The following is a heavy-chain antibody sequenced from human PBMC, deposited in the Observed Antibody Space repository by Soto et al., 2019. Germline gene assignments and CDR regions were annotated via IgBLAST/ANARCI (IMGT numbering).Heavy chain of an antibody. D-gene: IGHD3-3*01. CDR2: TYYRSKWYN. CDR1: GDSVSSNSAA. CDR3: ARDRNFGVVIITYYGMDV. V-gene: IGHV6-1*01. J-gene: IGHJ6*02. Sequence: SPTLSLPCAISGDSVSSNSAAWNWIRQSPSRGLEWLGRTYYRSKWYNDYAVSVKSRITINPDTSKNQFSLQLNSVTPEDTAVYYCARDRNFGVVIITYYGMDVWGQGTTVTVSS.